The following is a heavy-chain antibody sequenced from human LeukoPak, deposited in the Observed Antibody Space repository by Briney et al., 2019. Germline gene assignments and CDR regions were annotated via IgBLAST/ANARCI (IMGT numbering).Heavy chain of an antibody. J-gene: IGHJ4*02. CDR2: IIPILGIA. V-gene: IGHV1-69*04. Sequence: ASVKVSCKASGGTFSSYAISWVRQAPGQGLEWMGRIIPILGIANYAQKFQGRVTIAADKSTSTAYMELSSLRSEDTAVYYCARDYLGSGWSEAFDYWGQGTLVTVSS. CDR1: GGTFSSYA. CDR3: ARDYLGSGWSEAFDY. D-gene: IGHD6-19*01.